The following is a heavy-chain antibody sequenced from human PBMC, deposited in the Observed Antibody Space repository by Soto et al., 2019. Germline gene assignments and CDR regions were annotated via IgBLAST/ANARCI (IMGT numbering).Heavy chain of an antibody. CDR2: IDIAGDT. CDR3: ARAARWLQSRYLEL. V-gene: IGHV3-13*01. D-gene: IGHD4-4*01. J-gene: IGHJ2*01. CDR1: GFTFSNFV. Sequence: GGSLRLSCAASGFTFSNFVMHWVRQTTGKGLEWVSAIDIAGDTYYADSVKGRFTISREKAKNSLYLQMNSLRADDAAVYYGARAARWLQSRYLELWGRGALETVSA.